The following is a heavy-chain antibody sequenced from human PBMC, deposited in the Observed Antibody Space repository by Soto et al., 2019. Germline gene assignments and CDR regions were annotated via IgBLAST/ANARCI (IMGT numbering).Heavy chain of an antibody. CDR1: VGSISSSSYY. Sequence: PSDTLSLTCTFSVGSISSSSYYCGWIRQPPWKGLEWIGSIYYSGSTYYNPSLKSRVTISVDTSKNQFSLKMSSVTAADTAVYYCATTDGSGGNSNYYGMEVWGQGTTVIVS. V-gene: IGHV4-39*01. CDR3: ATTDGSGGNSNYYGMEV. J-gene: IGHJ6*02. CDR2: IYYSGST. D-gene: IGHD2-21*02.